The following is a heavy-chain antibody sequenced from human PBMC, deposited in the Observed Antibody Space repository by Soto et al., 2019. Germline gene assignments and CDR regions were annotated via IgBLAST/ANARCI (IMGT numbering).Heavy chain of an antibody. CDR1: GGSISSGDYY. D-gene: IGHD3-9*01. CDR2: IYYSGST. V-gene: IGHV4-30-4*01. Sequence: QVQLQESGPGLVKPSQTLSLTCTVSGGSISSGDYYWSWIRQPPGKGLEWIGYIYYSGSTYYNPSLESRVTMSVDTSKTQFALKLSSVTAADTAVYYCARDYDILAARGYGMDVWGQGTTVTVSS. J-gene: IGHJ6*02. CDR3: ARDYDILAARGYGMDV.